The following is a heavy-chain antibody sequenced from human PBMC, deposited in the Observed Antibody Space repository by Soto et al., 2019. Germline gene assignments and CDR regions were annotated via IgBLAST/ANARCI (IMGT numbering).Heavy chain of an antibody. D-gene: IGHD3-3*01. CDR3: ARDQSSFLGDSDY. Sequence: QVQLLQSGAEVKKPGASLKVSCRASGYTFTSYCISWVRQAPGQGLEWMAWINPENGDTKYAQKFQGSVTMTTDTSTSTAYMALRSLRSDDTAMYYCARDQSSFLGDSDYWGQGTLVAVSS. J-gene: IGHJ4*02. CDR1: GYTFTSYC. V-gene: IGHV1-18*01. CDR2: INPENGDT.